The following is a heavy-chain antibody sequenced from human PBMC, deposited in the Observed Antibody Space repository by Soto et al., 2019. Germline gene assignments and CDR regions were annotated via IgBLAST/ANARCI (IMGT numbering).Heavy chain of an antibody. Sequence: GGSLRLSCAASGFTFSSYAMSWVRQAPGKGLEWVSAISGSGGSTYYADSVKGRFTISTDKSKNTLYLQMNSLTAEDTAVYSCAKVPYGDYLSGAFDIWGQGTMVTVSS. D-gene: IGHD4-17*01. CDR3: AKVPYGDYLSGAFDI. J-gene: IGHJ3*02. CDR1: GFTFSSYA. CDR2: ISGSGGST. V-gene: IGHV3-23*01.